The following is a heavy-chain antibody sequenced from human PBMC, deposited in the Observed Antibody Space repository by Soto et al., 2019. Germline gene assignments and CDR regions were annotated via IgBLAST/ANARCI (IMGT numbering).Heavy chain of an antibody. CDR1: GGSISSDC. D-gene: IGHD3-3*02. CDR3: ARDTSNIYYAMDV. Sequence: SETLSLTCTVSGGSISSDCCSWIRQPAGKGLEWIGRIFTSGITNYNPSLKSRVTMSVDTSKSQFSLKLSSVTAADTAVYYCARDTSNIYYAMDVWGQGTTVTVSS. CDR2: IFTSGIT. V-gene: IGHV4-4*07. J-gene: IGHJ6*02.